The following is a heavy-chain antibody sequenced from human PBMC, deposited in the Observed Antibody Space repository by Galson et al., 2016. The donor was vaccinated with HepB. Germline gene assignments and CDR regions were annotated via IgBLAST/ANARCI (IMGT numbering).Heavy chain of an antibody. CDR1: GFTFSSYA. D-gene: IGHD6-13*01. V-gene: IGHV3-23*01. CDR2: IVGSGGDT. CDR3: ARGAAADKVDWFDP. J-gene: IGHJ5*02. Sequence: SLRLSCAASGFTFSSYAMTWVRQAPGRGLEWVSTIVGSGGDTYYADSVKGRFTISRDNSKNTLYLQINSLRAEDTAIYYCARGAAADKVDWFDPWGQGTLVTVSS.